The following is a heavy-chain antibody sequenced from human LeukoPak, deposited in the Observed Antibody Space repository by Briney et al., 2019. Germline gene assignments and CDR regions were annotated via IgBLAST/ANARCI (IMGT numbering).Heavy chain of an antibody. V-gene: IGHV3-21*01. D-gene: IGHD1-26*01. Sequence: PGGSLRLSSAASGFTFSSYSMNWVRQAPGKGLEWVSSISSSSSYIYYADSVKGRFTISRDNTKNSLYLQMNSLRAEDTAVYYCARDQGWDGFYDYWGQGTLVTVSS. J-gene: IGHJ4*02. CDR3: ARDQGWDGFYDY. CDR1: GFTFSSYS. CDR2: ISSSSSYI.